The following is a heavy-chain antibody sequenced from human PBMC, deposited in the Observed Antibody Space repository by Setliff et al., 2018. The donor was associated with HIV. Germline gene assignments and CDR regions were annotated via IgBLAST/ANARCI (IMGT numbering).Heavy chain of an antibody. CDR1: GASIATSSHY. J-gene: IGHJ4*02. Sequence: SETLSLTCTIYGASIATSSHYWSWIRQSAGKGLEWIGYIYFERSTNYNPSLKSRVTMSADPSQNQFSLKLSSVTAADTAVYYCARQLYGDYDRHFDNWGQGILVTVTS. V-gene: IGHV4-61*10. CDR2: IYFERST. D-gene: IGHD4-17*01. CDR3: ARQLYGDYDRHFDN.